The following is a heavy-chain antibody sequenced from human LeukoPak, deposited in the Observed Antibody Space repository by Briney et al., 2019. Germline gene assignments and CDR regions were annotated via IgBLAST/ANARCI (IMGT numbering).Heavy chain of an antibody. V-gene: IGHV4-38-2*02. Sequence: SETLSLTCTVSGYSISSGYYWGWIRQPPGKGLEWIGSIYHSGSIYYNPSLKSRVTISVDTSKNQFSLKLSSVTAADTAVYYCASSGWYGVTDAFDIWGQGTMVTVSS. D-gene: IGHD6-19*01. J-gene: IGHJ3*02. CDR3: ASSGWYGVTDAFDI. CDR1: GYSISSGYY. CDR2: IYHSGSI.